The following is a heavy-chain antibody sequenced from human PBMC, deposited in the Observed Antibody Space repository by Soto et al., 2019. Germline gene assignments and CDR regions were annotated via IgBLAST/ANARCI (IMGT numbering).Heavy chain of an antibody. CDR1: GGSISNYY. Sequence: SETLSLTCSVSGGSISNYYWGWIRQPPGKGLEWIGYVYYTGTTHFNPSLKSRVSMSVDTSKNKFSIKLASVTSADTAVYYCARAAAADYWGQGTLVTVS. V-gene: IGHV4-59*01. J-gene: IGHJ4*02. CDR3: ARAAAADY. D-gene: IGHD6-13*01. CDR2: VYYTGTT.